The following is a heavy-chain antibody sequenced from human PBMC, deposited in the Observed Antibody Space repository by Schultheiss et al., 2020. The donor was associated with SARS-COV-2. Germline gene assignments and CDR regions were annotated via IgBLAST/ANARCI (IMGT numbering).Heavy chain of an antibody. Sequence: SETLSLTCAVYGGSFSGYYWSWIRQPPGKGLEWIGEIYHSGSTNYNPSLKSRVTISVDTSKNQFSLQLNSVTPEDTAMYYCAREGRYCSGFSCSFQDYFDEWGQGTLVTVPQ. V-gene: IGHV4-34*01. CDR2: IYHSGST. J-gene: IGHJ4*02. D-gene: IGHD2-15*01. CDR1: GGSFSGYY. CDR3: AREGRYCSGFSCSFQDYFDE.